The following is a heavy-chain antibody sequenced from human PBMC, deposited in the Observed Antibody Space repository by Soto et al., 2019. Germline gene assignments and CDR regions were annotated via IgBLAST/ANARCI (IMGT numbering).Heavy chain of an antibody. Sequence: GEPQRNWCKVAEDTCAGYGSAWMSKMPGKGLEWMGIIFPGDSDPRYSPSLQGHVTISADKSINTAFLQWSSLKASDTAMYYCARPSSTNYYDSGGYAGAFDISGQGTMVTGSS. CDR2: IFPGDSDP. D-gene: IGHD3-22*01. CDR3: ARPSSTNYYDSGGYAGAFDI. V-gene: IGHV5-51*01. CDR1: EDTCAGYG. J-gene: IGHJ3*02.